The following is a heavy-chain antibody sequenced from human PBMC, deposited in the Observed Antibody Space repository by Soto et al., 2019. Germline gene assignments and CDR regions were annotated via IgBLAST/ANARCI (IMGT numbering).Heavy chain of an antibody. CDR2: IWYDGSNK. D-gene: IGHD6-19*01. CDR3: ARDRSVYSSYQGMDV. CDR1: GFTFSSYG. V-gene: IGHV3-33*01. J-gene: IGHJ6*02. Sequence: SLRLSCAASGFTFSSYGMHWVRQAPGKGLEWVAVIWYDGSNKYYADSVKGRFTISRDNSKNTLYLQMNSLRAEDTAVYYCARDRSVYSSYQGMDVWGQGTTVTVSS.